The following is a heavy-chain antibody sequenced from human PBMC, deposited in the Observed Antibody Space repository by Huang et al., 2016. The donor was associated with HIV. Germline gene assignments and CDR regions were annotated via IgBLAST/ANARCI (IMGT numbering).Heavy chain of an antibody. CDR2: INPSGGRT. CDR1: GYTFTSYY. D-gene: IGHD6-19*01. CDR3: ARAVSPRGQWLVL. J-gene: IGHJ4*02. Sequence: QVQLVQSGAEVKKPGASVKVSCKPSGYTFTSYYLQRVRQAPGQGLEGMGIINPSGGRTCYAEKFQGRVPMTRDTSTSTVNMELSSLRSEDTAVYYCARAVSPRGQWLVLWGQGTLVTVSS. V-gene: IGHV1-46*01.